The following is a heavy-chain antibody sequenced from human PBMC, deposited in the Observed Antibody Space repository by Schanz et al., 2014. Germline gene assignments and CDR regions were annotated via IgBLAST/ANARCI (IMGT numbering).Heavy chain of an antibody. CDR1: GGTFSSYA. V-gene: IGHV1-69*04. CDR2: IIPVLNIA. J-gene: IGHJ5*02. Sequence: QVHLVQSGAEVKKPGSPVKVSCKSSGGTFSSYAISWVRQAPGQGLEWMGRIIPVLNIATYAQRFQGRVSITADTSTNTAYMELSSLTSEDTAVHYCARGPLGTSPWGQGTLVTVSS. CDR3: ARGPLGTSP. D-gene: IGHD5-12*01.